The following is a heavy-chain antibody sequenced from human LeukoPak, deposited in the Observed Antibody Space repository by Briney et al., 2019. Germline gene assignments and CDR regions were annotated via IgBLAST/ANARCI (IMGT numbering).Heavy chain of an antibody. D-gene: IGHD1-26*01. CDR3: ARLDDEVGIDY. CDR1: GGSFSGYY. J-gene: IGHJ4*02. CDR2: ISHSGRT. Sequence: SETLSLTCAVYGGSFSGYYWNWIRQSPGKGLEWIGEISHSGRTIYNPSLKSRVTISVDMPMNQFSLRLSSVTAADTAVYYCARLDDEVGIDYWGQGTLVTVSS. V-gene: IGHV4-34*01.